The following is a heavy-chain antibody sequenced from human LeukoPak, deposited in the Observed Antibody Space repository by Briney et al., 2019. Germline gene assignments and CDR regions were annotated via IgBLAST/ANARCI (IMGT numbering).Heavy chain of an antibody. CDR1: GFTLSSST. J-gene: IGHJ6*03. V-gene: IGHV1-58*02. CDR3: ATSGRDSSSWYYYYYMDV. CDR2: IVVGSGNT. Sequence: SVKVSCKASGFTLSSSTMQWVRQARGQRLEWMGWIVVGSGNTKYAQKFQERVTISRDMSTTTAYMEVGSLRSEDTAVYYCATSGRDSSSWYYYYYMDVWGKGTTVTVSS. D-gene: IGHD6-13*01.